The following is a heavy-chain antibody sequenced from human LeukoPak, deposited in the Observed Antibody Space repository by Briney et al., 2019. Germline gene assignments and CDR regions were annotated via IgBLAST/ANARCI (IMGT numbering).Heavy chain of an antibody. CDR1: GYTFTNYG. CDR3: ARDRDYGDYNTQDLFVY. D-gene: IGHD4-17*01. CDR2: ISAYNGNT. Sequence: ASVKVSCKASGYTFTNYGISWVRQALGQGLKWMGWISAYNGNTNYAQKFQGRVTMTTDTSTSTAYMELRSLRSDDTAVYYCARDRDYGDYNTQDLFVYWGQGTLVTVSS. V-gene: IGHV1-18*01. J-gene: IGHJ4*02.